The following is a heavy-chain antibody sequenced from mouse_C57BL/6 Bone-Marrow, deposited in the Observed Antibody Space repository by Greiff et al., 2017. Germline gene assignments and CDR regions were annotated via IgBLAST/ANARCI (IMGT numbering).Heavy chain of an antibody. Sequence: VQLQQSGAELVRPGASVKLSCTASGFNIKDDYMPWVKQRPEPGLEWIGWIDPENGATEYASKFQGKATITADTSSNTAYLQLSSLTSEDTAVYYCTTGLYPDYFDYWGQGTTLTVSS. CDR3: TTGLYPDYFDY. J-gene: IGHJ2*01. D-gene: IGHD6-5*01. CDR2: IDPENGAT. CDR1: GFNIKDDY. V-gene: IGHV14-4*01.